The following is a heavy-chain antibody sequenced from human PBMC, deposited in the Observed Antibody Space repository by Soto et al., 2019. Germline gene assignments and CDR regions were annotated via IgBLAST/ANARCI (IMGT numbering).Heavy chain of an antibody. V-gene: IGHV1-46*03. CDR2: INPSGGST. D-gene: IGHD3-10*01. Sequence: GASVKVSCKAFGYTFTSYGISWVRQAPGQGLEWMGIINPSGGSTSYAQKFQGRVTMTRDTSTSTVYMELSSLRSEDTAVYYCARDHKYGSGSYYPYYFDYWGQGTLVTVSS. J-gene: IGHJ4*02. CDR1: GYTFTSYG. CDR3: ARDHKYGSGSYYPYYFDY.